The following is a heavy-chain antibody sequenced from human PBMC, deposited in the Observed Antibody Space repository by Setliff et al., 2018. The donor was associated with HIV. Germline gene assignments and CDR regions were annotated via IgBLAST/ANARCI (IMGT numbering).Heavy chain of an antibody. J-gene: IGHJ4*02. D-gene: IGHD3-10*02. CDR1: GFTFSSYG. Sequence: PGGSLRLSCTASGFTFSSYGMHWIRQAPGKGLEWVSYISSSGSTIYYADSVKGRFTISRDNAKNSLYLQMNSLRAEDTAMYYCARDKGPPPVVHLDYWGQGTLVTVSS. CDR3: ARDKGPPPVVHLDY. V-gene: IGHV3-48*04. CDR2: ISSSGSTI.